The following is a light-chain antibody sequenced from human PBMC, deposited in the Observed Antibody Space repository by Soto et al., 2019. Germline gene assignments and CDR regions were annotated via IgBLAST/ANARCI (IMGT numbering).Light chain of an antibody. V-gene: IGLV1-51*02. J-gene: IGLJ1*01. CDR1: SSTTGNNY. CDR3: ATWDSSLSTGV. Sequence: QSVLTQPPSVSAAPGQKVTISCSGSSSTTGNNYVSWYQQLPGTAPKLLIYENDKRPSGIPDRFSSSKSGTSATLDITGLQTGDEADYYCATWDSSLSTGVFGTGTKLTVL. CDR2: END.